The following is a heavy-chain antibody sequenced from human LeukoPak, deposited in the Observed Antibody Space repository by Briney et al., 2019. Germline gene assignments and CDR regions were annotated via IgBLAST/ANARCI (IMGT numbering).Heavy chain of an antibody. V-gene: IGHV3-30-3*02. J-gene: IGHJ4*02. CDR1: GFTFSGYP. CDR3: AKEGFDS. CDR2: ISYDGSNK. Sequence: GGSLRLSCAASGFTFSGYPIHWVRQAPGKGLEWVAVISYDGSNKYYADSVKGRFTISRDNSKNTLYLQMNSLRAEDTAVYYCAKEGFDSWGQGTLVTVSS.